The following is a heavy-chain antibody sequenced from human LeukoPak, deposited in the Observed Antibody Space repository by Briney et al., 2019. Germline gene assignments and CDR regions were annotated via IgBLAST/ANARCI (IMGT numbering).Heavy chain of an antibody. V-gene: IGHV1-2*02. J-gene: IGHJ3*02. Sequence: ASVKVSCKASGYTFTGYYMHWVRQAPGQGLEWMGWINPNSGGTNYAQKFHGRVTMTRDTSISTAYMELSRLRSDDTAVYYCARVVCSSTICYKDAFDIWGQGTMVTVSS. CDR2: INPNSGGT. CDR1: GYTFTGYY. D-gene: IGHD2-2*02. CDR3: ARVVCSSTICYKDAFDI.